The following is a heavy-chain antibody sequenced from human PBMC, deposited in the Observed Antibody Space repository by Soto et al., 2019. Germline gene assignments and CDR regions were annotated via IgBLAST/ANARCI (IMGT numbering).Heavy chain of an antibody. CDR2: IYYSGST. D-gene: IGHD3-3*01. Sequence: SETLSLTCTVSGGSISSYYWSWIRQPPGKGLEWIGYIYYSGSTNYNPSLKSRVTISVDTSKNQFSLKLSSVTAADTAVYYCARDPHPDFWSGYYDGDYYYYMDVWGKGTTVTVSS. CDR3: ARDPHPDFWSGYYDGDYYYYMDV. V-gene: IGHV4-59*01. CDR1: GGSISSYY. J-gene: IGHJ6*03.